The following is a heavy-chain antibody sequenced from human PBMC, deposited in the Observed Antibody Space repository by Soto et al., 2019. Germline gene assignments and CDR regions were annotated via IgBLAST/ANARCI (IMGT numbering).Heavy chain of an antibody. CDR1: GFTFSNYG. CDR2: ITGSGGGT. J-gene: IGHJ4*02. D-gene: IGHD6-19*01. CDR3: AKDPDDGGCPHREFES. Sequence: EVQLLESGGGLVQPGGSLRLFCAASGFTFSNYGMSWVRQAPGKGLEWVSSITGSGGGTYYIDPDKGRFTISRDNSKNTLYLQINSRTAEDTGIYYCAKDPDDGGCPHREFESWGPGTLVTVSS. V-gene: IGHV3-23*01.